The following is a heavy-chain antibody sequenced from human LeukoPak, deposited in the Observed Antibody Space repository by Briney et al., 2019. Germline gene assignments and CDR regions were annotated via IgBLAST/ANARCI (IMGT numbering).Heavy chain of an antibody. CDR2: IGTAGDT. Sequence: GGSLRLSCAASGFTFSSYDMHWVRQATGKGLEWVSAIGTAGDTYYPGPVKGRFTISRENAKNSLYLQMNSLRAGDTAVYYCARRVGATREDYFDYWGQGTLVTVSS. CDR1: GFTFSSYD. D-gene: IGHD1-26*01. CDR3: ARRVGATREDYFDY. J-gene: IGHJ4*02. V-gene: IGHV3-13*01.